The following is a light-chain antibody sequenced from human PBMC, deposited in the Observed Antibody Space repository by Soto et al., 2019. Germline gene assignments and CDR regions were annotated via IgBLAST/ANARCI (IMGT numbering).Light chain of an antibody. Sequence: QLVLTQPPSASASLGASVTLTCTLSSGYSNYKVDWYQQRPGKGPRFVMRVGTGGIVGSKGDGIPDRFSVLGSGLNRYLTIKNIQEEDECGYHCGAVHGSWSNFVRVFGGGTKLTVL. V-gene: IGLV9-49*01. CDR2: VGTGGIVG. CDR3: GAVHGSWSNFVRV. J-gene: IGLJ3*02. CDR1: SGYSNYK.